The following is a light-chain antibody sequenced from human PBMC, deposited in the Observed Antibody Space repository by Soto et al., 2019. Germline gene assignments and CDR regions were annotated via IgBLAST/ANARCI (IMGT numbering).Light chain of an antibody. CDR1: TSDVGSYDL. V-gene: IGLV2-23*02. CDR3: CSYAGGRSPYV. CDR2: EVS. Sequence: QSALTQPASVSGSPGQSITISCTGTTSDVGSYDLVSWYQQHPGKAPKIMIYEVSKRPSGDSNRFSGSKSGNTPSLTISGLQAEDEADYYCCSYAGGRSPYVFGTVTKLTVL. J-gene: IGLJ1*01.